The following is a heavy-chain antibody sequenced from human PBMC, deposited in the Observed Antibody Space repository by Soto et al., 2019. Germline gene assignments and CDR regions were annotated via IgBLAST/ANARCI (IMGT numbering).Heavy chain of an antibody. Sequence: QVQLVQSGGEVKKPGSSVKVSCEASGYSFSNYGISWVRQAPGQGLEWMGWISAYNGDTSYAQKFQGRVTLTTDTTTNTAYMELRSLTSDDAAVYYCAREGGSSNWYGVGYYYYAMDVWGHGTTVTVSS. CDR3: AREGGSSNWYGVGYYYYAMDV. D-gene: IGHD6-13*01. J-gene: IGHJ6*02. CDR2: ISAYNGDT. V-gene: IGHV1-18*04. CDR1: GYSFSNYG.